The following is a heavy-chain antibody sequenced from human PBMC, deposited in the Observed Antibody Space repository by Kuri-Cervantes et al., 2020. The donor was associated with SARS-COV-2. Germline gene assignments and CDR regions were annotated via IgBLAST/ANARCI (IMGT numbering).Heavy chain of an antibody. CDR2: ISSINSYK. Sequence: GESLKISCVISGLTLSDNSINWVRQAPGKGLEWVATISSINSYKYYGDSVNGRFTISRDDAQNSVYLQMNGLRAEDTAVYHCAKGRRRSVASLIFDYWGQGTLVTVSS. CDR1: GLTLSDNS. V-gene: IGHV3-21*01. CDR3: AKGRRRSVASLIFDY. D-gene: IGHD5-12*01. J-gene: IGHJ4*02.